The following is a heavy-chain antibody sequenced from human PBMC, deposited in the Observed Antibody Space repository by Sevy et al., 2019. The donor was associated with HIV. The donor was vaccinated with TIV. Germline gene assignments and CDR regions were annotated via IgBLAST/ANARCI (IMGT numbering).Heavy chain of an antibody. CDR2: IIPIFGTA. D-gene: IGHD6-13*01. Sequence: ASVKVSCKASGGTFSSYAISWVRQAPGQGLEWMGGIIPIFGTANYAQKFQGRVTITADKSTSTAYVELSSLRSEDTAVYYCARVIAAAGTGAFDIWGQGTMVTVSS. CDR3: ARVIAAAGTGAFDI. J-gene: IGHJ3*02. V-gene: IGHV1-69*06. CDR1: GGTFSSYA.